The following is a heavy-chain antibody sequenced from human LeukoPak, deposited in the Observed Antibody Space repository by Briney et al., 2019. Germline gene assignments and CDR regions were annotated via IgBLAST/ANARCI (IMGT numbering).Heavy chain of an antibody. D-gene: IGHD1-14*01. V-gene: IGHV3-49*04. J-gene: IGHJ4*02. CDR3: TRLILTTWIDY. Sequence: GGSLGLSCAASGFTFGDFAMSWVRQAPGKGLEWVGFIRSKAYGGTTEYAASVKGRFIISRDDSKSIAYLQMNSLKTEDTAVYYCTRLILTTWIDYWGQGTLVTVSS. CDR1: GFTFGDFA. CDR2: IRSKAYGGTT.